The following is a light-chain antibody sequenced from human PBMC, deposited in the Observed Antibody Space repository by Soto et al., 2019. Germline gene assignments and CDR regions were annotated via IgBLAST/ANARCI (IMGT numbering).Light chain of an antibody. CDR2: ATS. Sequence: EVVMTQSPATLSVSPGERATLSCRASQNIGNNLAWYQQKPGQAPRLLLYATSTRATGIPGRFSGSGSGTEFTLTISRQQSDDFAVYYCQHYNNWEFGPGTTVEI. CDR3: QHYNNWE. CDR1: QNIGNN. J-gene: IGKJ1*01. V-gene: IGKV3-15*01.